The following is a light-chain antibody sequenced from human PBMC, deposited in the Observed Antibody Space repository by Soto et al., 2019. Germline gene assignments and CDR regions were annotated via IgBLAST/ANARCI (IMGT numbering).Light chain of an antibody. J-gene: IGKJ1*01. CDR2: KAS. CDR3: QQYNSYST. V-gene: IGKV1-5*03. Sequence: DIQMTQSPSTLSASVGDRVTITCRASQSVSSWLAWYQQKPGKAPKLLISKASTLESGVPSRFSGSGSVTEFALTISSLQPDDFATYYCQQYNSYSTFGQGTKVEIK. CDR1: QSVSSW.